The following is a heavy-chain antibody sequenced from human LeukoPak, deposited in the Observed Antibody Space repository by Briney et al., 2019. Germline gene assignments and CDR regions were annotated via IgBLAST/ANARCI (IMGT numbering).Heavy chain of an antibody. CDR3: ARDNMGIAAADY. CDR2: IYTSGST. V-gene: IGHV4-61*02. D-gene: IGHD6-13*01. J-gene: IGHJ4*02. CDR1: GGSISSGSYY. Sequence: SETLSLTCTVSGGSISSGSYYWSWIRQPAGKGLEWIGRIYTSGSTNYNPSLKSRVTISVDTSKNQFSLKLSSVTAADTAVYYCARDNMGIAAADYWGQGTLVTVSS.